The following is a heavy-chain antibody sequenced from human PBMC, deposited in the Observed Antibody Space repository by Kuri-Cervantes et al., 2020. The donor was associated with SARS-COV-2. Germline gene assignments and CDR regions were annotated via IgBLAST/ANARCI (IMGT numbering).Heavy chain of an antibody. D-gene: IGHD4-11*01. J-gene: IGHJ4*02. V-gene: IGHV4-34*01. CDR2: INHSGST. CDR1: GGSLSGYY. Sequence: GSLRLSCAVYGGSLSGYYWSWIRQPPGKGLEWIGEINHSGSTNYNPSLKSRVTISVDTSKNQFSLKLSSVTAADTAVYYCARAYSNYVLSDYWGQGTLVTVSS. CDR3: ARAYSNYVLSDY.